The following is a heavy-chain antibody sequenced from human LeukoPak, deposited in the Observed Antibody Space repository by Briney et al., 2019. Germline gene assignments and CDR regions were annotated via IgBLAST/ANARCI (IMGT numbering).Heavy chain of an antibody. CDR2: INHSGST. CDR1: GGSFSGYY. CDR3: ARDGGNREDAFDI. V-gene: IGHV4-34*01. Sequence: SETLSLTCAVYGGSFSGYYWSWIRQPPGKGLEWIGEINHSGSTNYDPSLKSRVTISVDTSKNQFSLKLSSVTAADTAVYYCARDGGNREDAFDIWGQGTMVTVSS. J-gene: IGHJ3*02. D-gene: IGHD4-23*01.